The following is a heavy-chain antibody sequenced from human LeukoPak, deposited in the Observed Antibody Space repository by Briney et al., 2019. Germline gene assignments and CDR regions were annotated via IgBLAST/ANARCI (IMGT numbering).Heavy chain of an antibody. CDR2: ISYDGSMK. J-gene: IGHJ4*02. Sequence: GRSLRLSCAASGFTFSSYGMTWARQAPGKGLEWVAVISYDGSMKTYADSVKGRFTISRDNAKNSLYLQMNSLRAEDTAVYYCARRNDYSNYFSYWGQGTLVTVSS. CDR3: ARRNDYSNYFSY. D-gene: IGHD4-11*01. V-gene: IGHV3-30*03. CDR1: GFTFSSYG.